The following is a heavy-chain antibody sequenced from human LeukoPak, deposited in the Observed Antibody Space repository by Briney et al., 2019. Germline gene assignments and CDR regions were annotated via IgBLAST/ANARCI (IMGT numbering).Heavy chain of an antibody. D-gene: IGHD3-22*01. CDR1: GYTFTSYY. CDR2: INPSGGST. V-gene: IGHV1-46*01. CDR3: ARSSPYDSSGFYYGMDV. J-gene: IGHJ6*02. Sequence: GASVKVSCKASGYTFTSYYMHWVRQAPGQGLEWMGIINPSGGSTSYAQKFQGRVTMTRDTSTSTVYMELSSLRSADTAVYYCARSSPYDSSGFYYGMDVWGQGTTVTVSS.